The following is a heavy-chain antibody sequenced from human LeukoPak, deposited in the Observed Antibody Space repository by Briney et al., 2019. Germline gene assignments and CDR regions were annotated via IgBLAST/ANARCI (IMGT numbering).Heavy chain of an antibody. J-gene: IGHJ4*02. Sequence: PSETLSLTCTVSGDSISSSSYYWGWIRQPPGKGLEWIGSIYYSGSTYYNPSLKSRVTISVDTSKNQFSLKLSSVTAADTAVYYCVRRYSYGVFDYWGQGTLVTVSS. CDR1: GDSISSSSYY. CDR3: VRRYSYGVFDY. CDR2: IYYSGST. V-gene: IGHV4-39*01. D-gene: IGHD5-18*01.